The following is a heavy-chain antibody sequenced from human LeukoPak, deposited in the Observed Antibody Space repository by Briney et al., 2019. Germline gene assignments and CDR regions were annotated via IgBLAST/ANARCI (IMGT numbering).Heavy chain of an antibody. Sequence: SLRLSCAASGFTFSSYAMHWVRQAPGKGLEWVAVISYDGSNKYYADSVKGRFTISRDNSKNTLYLQMNSLRAEDTAVYYCAREGYGMWFGVARNGAIVAFDIWGQGTMVTVSS. CDR2: ISYDGSNK. CDR1: GFTFSSYA. V-gene: IGHV3-30-3*01. J-gene: IGHJ3*02. D-gene: IGHD3-3*01. CDR3: AREGYGMWFGVARNGAIVAFDI.